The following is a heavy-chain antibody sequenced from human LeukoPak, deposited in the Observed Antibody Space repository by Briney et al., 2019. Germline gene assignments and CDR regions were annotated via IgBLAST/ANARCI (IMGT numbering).Heavy chain of an antibody. CDR2: INHSGST. Sequence: PSETLSLTCAVYGGSFSGYYWSWIRQPPGKGLEWIGEINHSGSTNYNPSLKSRVTISVDTSKNQFSLKLSSVTAADTAVYYCARQGYSYGYYYYGMDVWGQGTTVTVSS. D-gene: IGHD5-18*01. CDR3: ARQGYSYGYYYYGMDV. J-gene: IGHJ6*02. V-gene: IGHV4-34*01. CDR1: GGSFSGYY.